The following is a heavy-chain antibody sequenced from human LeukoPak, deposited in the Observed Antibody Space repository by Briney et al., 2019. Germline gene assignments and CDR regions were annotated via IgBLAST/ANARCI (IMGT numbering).Heavy chain of an antibody. J-gene: IGHJ4*02. CDR3: ARVSGGYYYDSSGYFTYYFDY. CDR2: INPNSGGT. Sequence: EASVEVSCKASGYTFTGYYMHLVRQAPGQGLEWMGRINPNSGGTNYAQKFQGRVTMTRDTSISTAYMELSRLRSDDTAVYFCARVSGGYYYDSSGYFTYYFDYWGQGTLVTVSS. CDR1: GYTFTGYY. V-gene: IGHV1-2*06. D-gene: IGHD3-22*01.